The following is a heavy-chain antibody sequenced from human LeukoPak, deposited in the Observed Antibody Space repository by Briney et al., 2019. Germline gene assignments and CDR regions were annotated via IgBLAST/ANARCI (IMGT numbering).Heavy chain of an antibody. J-gene: IGHJ5*02. Sequence: PGGSLRLSCAASGFTFSDFYMTWIRQAPGKGLEWVSYSSNGGSTIYYADSVKGRFTISRDNAKNSLYLQMNSLRAEDTAVYYCARDYTGYFPWGQGTLVIVSS. D-gene: IGHD3-9*01. CDR3: ARDYTGYFP. V-gene: IGHV3-11*01. CDR1: GFTFSDFY. CDR2: SSNGGSTI.